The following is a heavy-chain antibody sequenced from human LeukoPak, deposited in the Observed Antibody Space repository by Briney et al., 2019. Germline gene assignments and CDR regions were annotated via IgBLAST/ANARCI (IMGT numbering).Heavy chain of an antibody. Sequence: PGGSLRLSCAVSGFIFSSYWMTWVRQAPGKGLEWVAVISYDGSNKYYVDSVKGRFTISRDNSKDTLYVQMNSLRTEDTAVYYCASEKNYGSGSHPSGGMDVWGQGTTVTVSS. CDR3: ASEKNYGSGSHPSGGMDV. J-gene: IGHJ6*02. CDR1: GFIFSSYW. CDR2: ISYDGSNK. V-gene: IGHV3-30*03. D-gene: IGHD3-10*01.